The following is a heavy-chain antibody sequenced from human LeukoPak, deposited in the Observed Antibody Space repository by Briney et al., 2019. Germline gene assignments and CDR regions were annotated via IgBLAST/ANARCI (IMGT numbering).Heavy chain of an antibody. D-gene: IGHD3-22*01. CDR1: GYTFTSYA. J-gene: IGHJ4*02. Sequence: ASVKVSCKASGYTFTSYAMHWVRQAPGQRLEWMGWINAGNGNTKYSQKFQGRVTITRDTSASTAYMGLSSLRSEDTAVYYCARDELYSSGYYYHTFDYWGQGTLVTVSS. CDR2: INAGNGNT. V-gene: IGHV1-3*01. CDR3: ARDELYSSGYYYHTFDY.